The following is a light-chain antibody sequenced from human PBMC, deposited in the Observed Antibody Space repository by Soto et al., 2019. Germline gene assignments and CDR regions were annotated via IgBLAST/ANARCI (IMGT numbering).Light chain of an antibody. CDR3: QQYANSPIT. CDR1: QPVSSNF. Sequence: VLTHSPVTLSLSPWEIASLSCSASQPVSSNFLAWYQQKPGQAPRLLIYGVSSRASGIPDRFFGSGSGTDFTLTINRLEPEDFAVYYCQQYANSPITFGQGTRLEIK. J-gene: IGKJ5*01. CDR2: GVS. V-gene: IGKV3-20*01.